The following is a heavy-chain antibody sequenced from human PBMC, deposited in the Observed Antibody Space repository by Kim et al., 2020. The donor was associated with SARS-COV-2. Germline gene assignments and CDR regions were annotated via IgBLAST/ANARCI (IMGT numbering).Heavy chain of an antibody. CDR2: IYYSGST. Sequence: SETLSLTCTVSGGSISSTSYYWGWIRQPPGKGLEWIGSIYYSGSTYYNPSLKSRVTISVDTSKNQFSLKLSSVTAADTAVYYCARFVRAVADYWGQGTLVTVSS. J-gene: IGHJ4*02. CDR3: ARFVRAVADY. CDR1: GGSISSTSYY. D-gene: IGHD6-19*01. V-gene: IGHV4-39*01.